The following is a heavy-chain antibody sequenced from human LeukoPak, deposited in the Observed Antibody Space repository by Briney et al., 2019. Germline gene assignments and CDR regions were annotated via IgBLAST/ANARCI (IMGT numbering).Heavy chain of an antibody. D-gene: IGHD3-10*01. CDR1: GGPFGVYY. CDR2: INHSGST. Sequence: PSETLSLTCAVYGGPFGVYYWSWVRQPPGKGLEWIGEINHSGSTNYKPSLKSRVTISVDTSKNHFSLKLSSVTAADTAVYYCAGPGAGDLDYWGQGTLVTVSS. CDR3: AGPGAGDLDY. V-gene: IGHV4-34*01. J-gene: IGHJ4*02.